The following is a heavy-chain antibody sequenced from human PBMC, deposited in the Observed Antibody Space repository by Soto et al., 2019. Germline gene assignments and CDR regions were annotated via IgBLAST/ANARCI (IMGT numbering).Heavy chain of an antibody. Sequence: SETLSLTCTVSGGSISSYYWSWIRQPPGKGLEWIGYIYFSGSTNYNPSLKSRVTISVDTSKNQFSLKLSSVTAADTAVYYCARDTTFDAFDIWGQGTMVTVSS. CDR3: ARDTTFDAFDI. J-gene: IGHJ3*02. V-gene: IGHV4-59*01. D-gene: IGHD3-10*02. CDR1: GGSISSYY. CDR2: IYFSGST.